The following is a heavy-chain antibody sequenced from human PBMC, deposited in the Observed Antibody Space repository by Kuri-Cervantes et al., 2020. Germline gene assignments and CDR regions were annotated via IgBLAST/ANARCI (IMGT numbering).Heavy chain of an antibody. CDR2: IYSGGST. V-gene: IGHV3-53*01. D-gene: IGHD1-26*01. CDR1: GFTFSSYA. Sequence: GGSLRLSCAASGFTFSSYAMHWVRQAPGKGLEWVAVIYSGGSTYYADSVKGRFTISRDNSKNTLYLQMNSLRAEDTAVYYCAREVGATTFGYYYYGMDVWGQGTTVTVSS. J-gene: IGHJ6*02. CDR3: AREVGATTFGYYYYGMDV.